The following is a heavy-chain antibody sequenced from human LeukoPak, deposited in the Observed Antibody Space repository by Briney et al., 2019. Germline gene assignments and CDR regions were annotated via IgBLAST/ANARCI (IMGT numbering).Heavy chain of an antibody. J-gene: IGHJ4*02. Sequence: GGSLRLSCAASGFTFSDYYMSWIRQAPGMGLEWLSYISGGDDIHYADSVKGRFTISRDNAKNSLYLQMNSLRAEDTAMYYCARDIRAVGVTLYFDYWGQGILVTVSS. CDR1: GFTFSDYY. CDR3: ARDIRAVGVTLYFDY. V-gene: IGHV3-11*01. CDR2: ISGGDDI. D-gene: IGHD1-26*01.